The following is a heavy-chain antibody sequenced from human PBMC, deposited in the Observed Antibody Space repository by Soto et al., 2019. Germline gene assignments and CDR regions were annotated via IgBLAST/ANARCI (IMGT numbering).Heavy chain of an antibody. Sequence: EVQLVESGGGSVQPGGSLRLSCAVSGFTVSTSFVSWVRQPPGKGLEWVSVIYSGGGTYYADSVKGRFTISRDNSKNMLYRQMTSLRVEDTAVYYCAREAGPYTRNWFDPWGRGTLVTVSS. D-gene: IGHD5-18*01. CDR3: AREAGPYTRNWFDP. CDR2: IYSGGGT. V-gene: IGHV3-66*01. J-gene: IGHJ5*02. CDR1: GFTVSTSF.